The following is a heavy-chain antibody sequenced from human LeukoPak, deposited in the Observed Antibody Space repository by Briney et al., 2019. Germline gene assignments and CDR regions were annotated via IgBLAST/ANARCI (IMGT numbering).Heavy chain of an antibody. J-gene: IGHJ4*02. V-gene: IGHV4-59*01. D-gene: IGHD1-26*01. CDR3: ARDAYGGGWADY. CDR1: GGSISSYY. CDR2: IYYSGST. Sequence: PSETLSLTCTVSGGSISSYYWSWIRRPPGKGLEWIGYIYYSGSTNYNPSLKSRVTISVDTSKNQFSLKLSSVTAADTAVYYCARDAYGGGWADYWGQGTLVTVSS.